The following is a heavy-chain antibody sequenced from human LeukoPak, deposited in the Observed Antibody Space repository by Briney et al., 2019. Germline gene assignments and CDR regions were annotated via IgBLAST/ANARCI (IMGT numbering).Heavy chain of an antibody. V-gene: IGHV5-51*01. CDR1: GSSFTSYW. CDR3: ARRYCSGGSCSNFDY. J-gene: IGHJ4*02. CDR2: IYPSDSDT. D-gene: IGHD2-15*01. Sequence: GESLKISCKGSGSSFTSYWIGWVRQMPGKGLEWMGIIYPSDSDTRYSPSFQGQVTISADKSISTAYLQWSSLKASDTAMYYCARRYCSGGSCSNFDYWGQGTLVTVSS.